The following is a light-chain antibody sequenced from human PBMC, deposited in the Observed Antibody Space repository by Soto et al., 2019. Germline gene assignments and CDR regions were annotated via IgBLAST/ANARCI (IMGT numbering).Light chain of an antibody. CDR3: QQHADWPLT. CDR2: AAS. Sequence: EIVLTQSPATLSLSPGERATLSCRASRSVGNNLAWYQKKPGQAPGLLIYAASTRATGIPARFSGSGSGTDFTLTISSLDPEDFAVYYCQQHADWPLTFGGGTTVEIK. J-gene: IGKJ4*01. V-gene: IGKV3-11*01. CDR1: RSVGNN.